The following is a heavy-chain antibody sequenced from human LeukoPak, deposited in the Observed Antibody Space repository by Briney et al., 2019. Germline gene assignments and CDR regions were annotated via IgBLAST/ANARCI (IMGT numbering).Heavy chain of an antibody. V-gene: IGHV1-69*13. CDR3: ARGFGITMVRGVIITYNWFDP. D-gene: IGHD3-10*01. CDR2: IIPIFGTA. J-gene: IGHJ5*02. CDR1: GGTFSSYA. Sequence: SVKVSCKASGGTFSSYAISWVRQAPGQGLEWMGGIIPIFGTANYAQKFQGRVTITADESTSTAYMELSSLRSEDTAVYYCARGFGITMVRGVIITYNWFDPWGQGTLVTVSS.